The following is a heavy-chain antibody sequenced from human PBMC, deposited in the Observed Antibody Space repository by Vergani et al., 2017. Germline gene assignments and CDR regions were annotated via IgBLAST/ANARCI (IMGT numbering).Heavy chain of an antibody. CDR2: ISSSSSYI. Sequence: VQLVESGGGVVQPGRSLRLSCAASGFTFSSYSMNWVRQAPGKGLEWVSSISSSSSYIYYADSVKGRFTISRDNAKNSLYLQMNSLRAEDTAVYYCARAVPAALGGAFDIWGQGTMVTVSS. CDR3: ARAVPAALGGAFDI. CDR1: GFTFSSYS. V-gene: IGHV3-21*01. J-gene: IGHJ3*02. D-gene: IGHD2-2*01.